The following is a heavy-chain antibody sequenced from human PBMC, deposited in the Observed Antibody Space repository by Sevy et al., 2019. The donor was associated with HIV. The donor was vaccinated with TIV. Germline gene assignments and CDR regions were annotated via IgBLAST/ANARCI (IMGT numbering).Heavy chain of an antibody. V-gene: IGHV4-34*01. CDR3: ARAPPVVVVPGAPSWFDP. J-gene: IGHJ5*02. D-gene: IGHD2-2*01. CDR1: GGSFSGYY. Sequence: SETLSLTCAVYGGSFSGYYWNWIRQTPGKGLEWIGEINHSGSTNYNPSLKSRVTISVDTSKNQFSLRMNSLTTADTAVYYCARAPPVVVVPGAPSWFDPWGQGTLVTVSS. CDR2: INHSGST.